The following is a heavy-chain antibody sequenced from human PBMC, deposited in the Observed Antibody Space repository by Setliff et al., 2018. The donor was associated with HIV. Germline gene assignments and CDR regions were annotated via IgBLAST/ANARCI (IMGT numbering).Heavy chain of an antibody. V-gene: IGHV5-51*01. CDR1: GFDFSDSW. D-gene: IGHD1-26*01. CDR2: IYPGDSDT. Sequence: GESLKISCQASGFDFSDSWIAWVRLKPGKGLEWMGSIYPGDSDTTYSPSFQGQVTISADKSTKFTYLQWRSLKASDSATYFCVRRAGGGSDSYSFYYMDVWGKGTTVTVSS. CDR3: VRRAGGGSDSYSFYYMDV. J-gene: IGHJ6*03.